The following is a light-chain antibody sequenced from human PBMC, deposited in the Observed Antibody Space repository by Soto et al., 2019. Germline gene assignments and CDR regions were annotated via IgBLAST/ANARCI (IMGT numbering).Light chain of an antibody. J-gene: IGKJ2*01. Sequence: DIQMTQSPSTLSASVGDRVTITCRVSQSISSWLAWYEQKPGKAPKLLIYDASSLESGVTSRFSGSGAETEFHLTISSLQPDDFATYYCQNYKSYSSMYPLGQGNKLEI. CDR3: QNYKSYSSMYP. CDR1: QSISSW. V-gene: IGKV1-5*01. CDR2: DAS.